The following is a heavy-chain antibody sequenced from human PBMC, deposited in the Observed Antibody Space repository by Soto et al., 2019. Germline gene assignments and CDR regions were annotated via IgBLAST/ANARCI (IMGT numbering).Heavy chain of an antibody. V-gene: IGHV3-23*01. CDR1: GFTFSSYA. CDR3: AKADYCDSSRISYLDN. CDR2: ISGSGGST. Sequence: GGSLRLSCAASGFTFSSYAMSWVRQAPGKGLEWVSAISGSGGSTYYADSVKGRFTISRDNSKNTLYLQMNSLRAEDTAVYYWAKADYCDSSRISYLDNGGQDTLLAGSS. D-gene: IGHD3-22*01. J-gene: IGHJ1*01.